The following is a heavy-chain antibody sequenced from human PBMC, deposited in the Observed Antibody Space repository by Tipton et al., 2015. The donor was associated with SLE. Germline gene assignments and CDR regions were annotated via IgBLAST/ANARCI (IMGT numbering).Heavy chain of an antibody. CDR1: GYSISSGYY. CDR3: AREAVAGYFDY. V-gene: IGHV4-38-2*02. J-gene: IGHJ4*02. CDR2: IYHSGST. Sequence: TLSLTCAVSGYSISSGYYWGWIRQPPGKGLEWIGSIYHSGSTNYNPSLKSRVTISVDTSKNQFSLKLSSVTAADTAVYYCAREAVAGYFDYWGQGTLVTVSS. D-gene: IGHD6-19*01.